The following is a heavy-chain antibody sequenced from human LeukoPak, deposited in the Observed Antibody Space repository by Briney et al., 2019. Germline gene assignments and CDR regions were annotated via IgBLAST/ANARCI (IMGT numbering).Heavy chain of an antibody. J-gene: IGHJ4*02. D-gene: IGHD6-13*01. V-gene: IGHV1-2*02. CDR1: GNTFTGYY. CDR2: INPNSGGT. Sequence: ASVKVSCKASGNTFTGYYMHWVRQAPGQGLEWMGWINPNSGGTNYAQKFQGRVTMTRDTSISTAYMELSRLRSDDTAVYYCARDGYSSSWYSFSRWSPFDYWGQGTLVTVSS. CDR3: ARDGYSSSWYSFSRWSPFDY.